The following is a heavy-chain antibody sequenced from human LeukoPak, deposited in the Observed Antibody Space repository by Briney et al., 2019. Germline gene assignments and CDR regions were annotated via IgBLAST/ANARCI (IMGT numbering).Heavy chain of an antibody. CDR3: ARRGRNSSGWQDYL. CDR1: GGSISSYY. D-gene: IGHD6-25*01. V-gene: IGHV4-59*01. J-gene: IGHJ4*02. CDR2: IYHTGST. Sequence: SETLSLTCTVSGGSISSYYWSWIRQPPGKGLEWIANIYHTGSTNYNPSLSSRVTISIDTAKNQFSLKLTSVAAADTAVYYCARRGRNSSGWQDYLWGQGTLVTVSS.